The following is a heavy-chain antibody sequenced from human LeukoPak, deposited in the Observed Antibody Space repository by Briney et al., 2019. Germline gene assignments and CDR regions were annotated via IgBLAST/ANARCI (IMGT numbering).Heavy chain of an antibody. J-gene: IGHJ4*02. CDR2: ISTDNGNT. CDR3: ARGHSYGYGPLDY. Sequence: ASVKVSCKASGYSFTSYGINWVRQAPGQGLEWMGWISTDNGNTDYAQNLQGRVTMTTDTSTSTAYMELRSLRSDDTAVYYCARGHSYGYGPLDYWGQGTLVTVSS. CDR1: GYSFTSYG. D-gene: IGHD5-18*01. V-gene: IGHV1-18*01.